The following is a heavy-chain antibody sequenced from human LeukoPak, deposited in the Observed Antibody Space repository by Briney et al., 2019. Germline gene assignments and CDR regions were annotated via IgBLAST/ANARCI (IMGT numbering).Heavy chain of an antibody. D-gene: IGHD6-19*01. Sequence: ASETLSLTCAVSGYSISSGYYWGWIRQPPGKGLEWIGSIYHSGSTYYNPSLQSRVTISVDTSKNQFSLKLSSVTAADTAVYYCTRHTGGWYYFDYWGQGTLVTVSS. J-gene: IGHJ4*02. V-gene: IGHV4-38-2*01. CDR1: GYSISSGYY. CDR3: TRHTGGWYYFDY. CDR2: IYHSGST.